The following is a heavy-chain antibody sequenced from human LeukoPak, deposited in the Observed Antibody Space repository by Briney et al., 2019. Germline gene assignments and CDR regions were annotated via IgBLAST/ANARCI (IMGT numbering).Heavy chain of an antibody. Sequence: SETLSLTCTVSGGSISSYYWSWIRQPPGKGLEWIGYIYYSGSTNYNPSLKSRVTISVDTSKNQFSLKLSSVTVADTAVYYCARVQTNWFDPWGQGTLVTVSS. V-gene: IGHV4-59*01. J-gene: IGHJ5*02. CDR2: IYYSGST. D-gene: IGHD1-1*01. CDR3: ARVQTNWFDP. CDR1: GGSISSYY.